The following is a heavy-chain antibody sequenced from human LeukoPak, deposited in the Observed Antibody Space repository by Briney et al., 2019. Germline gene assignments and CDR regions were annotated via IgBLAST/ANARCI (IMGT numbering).Heavy chain of an antibody. Sequence: ASVKVSCKASGGTFSSYAISWVRQAPGQGLEWMGGIIPIFGTANYAQKFQGRVTITADKSTSTAYMELSSLRSEDTAVYYCARGRGFDYDILTGYYQFDYWGQGTLVTVSS. CDR3: ARGRGFDYDILTGYYQFDY. CDR1: GGTFSSYA. CDR2: IIPIFGTA. V-gene: IGHV1-69*06. J-gene: IGHJ4*02. D-gene: IGHD3-9*01.